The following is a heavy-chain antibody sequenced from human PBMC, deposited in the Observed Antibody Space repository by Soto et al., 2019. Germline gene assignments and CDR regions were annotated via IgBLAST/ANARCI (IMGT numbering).Heavy chain of an antibody. Sequence: EVQLVESGGGLVQPGGSLRLSCAASGFTFSSYSMNWVRQAPGKGLEWVSYISSSSSTIYYADSVKGRFTISRDNAKNSLYLQMNSLRDEDTAVYYCERGQRFYYGSSGYYPLFYGMDVWGQGTTVTVSS. CDR3: ERGQRFYYGSSGYYPLFYGMDV. V-gene: IGHV3-48*02. CDR1: GFTFSSYS. D-gene: IGHD3-22*01. J-gene: IGHJ6*02. CDR2: ISSSSSTI.